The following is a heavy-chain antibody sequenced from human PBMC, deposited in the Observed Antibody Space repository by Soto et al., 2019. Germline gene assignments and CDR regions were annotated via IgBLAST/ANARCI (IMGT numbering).Heavy chain of an antibody. Sequence: SETLSLTCAVSGGSISSSNWWSWVRQPPGKGLEWIGEIYHSGSTNYNPSLKSRVTISVDKSKNQFSLKLSSVTAADTGVYYCARVSGSYYYGMDVWGQGTTVTSP. CDR2: IYHSGST. D-gene: IGHD1-26*01. CDR1: GGSISSSNW. CDR3: ARVSGSYYYGMDV. V-gene: IGHV4-4*02. J-gene: IGHJ6*02.